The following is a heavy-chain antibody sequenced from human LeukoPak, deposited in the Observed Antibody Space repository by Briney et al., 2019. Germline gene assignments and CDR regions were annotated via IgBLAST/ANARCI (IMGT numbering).Heavy chain of an antibody. J-gene: IGHJ3*02. Sequence: PGGSLRLSCAASGLTFSSYGMQCVRRAPGKGLEWVAVIWYDGSSKYYADSVKGRFTISRDNSKNTLSLQMDSLTAEDTAVYYCARRHFDAFDIWGQGTVVTVSS. CDR3: ARRHFDAFDI. V-gene: IGHV3-33*01. CDR2: IWYDGSSK. CDR1: GLTFSSYG.